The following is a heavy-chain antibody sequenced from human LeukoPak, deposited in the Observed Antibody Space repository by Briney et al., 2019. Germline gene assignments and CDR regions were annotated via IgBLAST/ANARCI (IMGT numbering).Heavy chain of an antibody. J-gene: IGHJ6*02. CDR2: INPNSGGT. D-gene: IGHD1-26*01. CDR3: ASEVGASYYGMDV. Sequence: GASVKVSCRASGYTFTGYYMHWVRQAPGQGLEWMGWINPNSGGTNYAQKFQGRVTMTRDTSISTAYMELSRLRSDDTAVYYCASEVGASYYGMDVWGQGTTVTVSS. CDR1: GYTFTGYY. V-gene: IGHV1-2*02.